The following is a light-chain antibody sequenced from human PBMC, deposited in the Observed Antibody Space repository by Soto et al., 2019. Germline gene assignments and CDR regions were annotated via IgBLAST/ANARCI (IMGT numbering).Light chain of an antibody. CDR3: QRYGTSLTWT. CDR2: GAS. V-gene: IGKV3-20*01. J-gene: IGKJ1*01. CDR1: QSVSSRY. Sequence: EILLTQSPGTLSLSPGDRATLSCRASQSVSSRYLAWYQQKPGQAPRLLIYGASSRATGIPDRFSGSGSGTDFSLTIRRLEREDFAVYYCQRYGTSLTWTFGQGTKVDIK.